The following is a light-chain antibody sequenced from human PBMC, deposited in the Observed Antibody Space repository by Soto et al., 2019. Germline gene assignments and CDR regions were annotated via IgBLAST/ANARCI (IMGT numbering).Light chain of an antibody. J-gene: IGLJ2*01. CDR2: EGS. CDR1: SSDVGSYNI. Sequence: QLVLTQPASVSGSPGQSITISCTGTSSDVGSYNIVSWYQQHPGKAPKLMIYEGSKRPSGVSNRFSGSKSGNTASLTISGLQAEDEADYYCCSYAGSSTLVVFGGGTKLTVL. CDR3: CSYAGSSTLVV. V-gene: IGLV2-23*01.